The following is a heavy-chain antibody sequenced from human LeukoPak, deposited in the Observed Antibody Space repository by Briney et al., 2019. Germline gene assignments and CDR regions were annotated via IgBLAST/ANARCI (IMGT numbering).Heavy chain of an antibody. CDR1: GFTFSSYA. Sequence: GGSLRLSCAASGFTFSSYAMSWVRQAPGKGLEWVSSISSSSSYIYYADSVKGRFTISRDNAKNSLYLQMNSLRAEDTAVYYCARVQGGFDYWGQGTLVTVSS. V-gene: IGHV3-21*01. CDR3: ARVQGGFDY. J-gene: IGHJ4*02. CDR2: ISSSSSYI.